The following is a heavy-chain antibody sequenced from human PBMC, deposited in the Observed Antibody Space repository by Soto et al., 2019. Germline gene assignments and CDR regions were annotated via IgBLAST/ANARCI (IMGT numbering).Heavy chain of an antibody. CDR1: GGSISSGGYY. V-gene: IGHV4-31*03. D-gene: IGHD2-2*01. J-gene: IGHJ4*02. Sequence: SETLSLTCTFSGGSISSGGYYLSWIRQHPGKGLEWIGYIYYSGSTYYNPSLKSRLTISIDTSKNQFSLKLSSVTAADTAVYYCASPPDIVVVPAASTLDYYFDYWGQGTLVTVSS. CDR2: IYYSGST. CDR3: ASPPDIVVVPAASTLDYYFDY.